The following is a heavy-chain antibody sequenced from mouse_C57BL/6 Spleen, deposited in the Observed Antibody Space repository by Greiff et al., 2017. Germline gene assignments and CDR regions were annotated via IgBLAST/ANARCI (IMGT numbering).Heavy chain of an antibody. CDR3: AMTTMVNSWCAY. D-gene: IGHD2-2*01. J-gene: IGHJ3*01. CDR1: GYTFTSYW. CDR2: IYPSDSET. Sequence: VQLQQPGAELVRPGSSVKLSCKASGYTFTSYWMDWVKQRPGQGLEWIGNIYPSDSETHYNQKFKDKATLTVDKSSSTAYMQLSSLTSEDSAVYYCAMTTMVNSWCAYWGQGTLVTVSA. V-gene: IGHV1-61*01.